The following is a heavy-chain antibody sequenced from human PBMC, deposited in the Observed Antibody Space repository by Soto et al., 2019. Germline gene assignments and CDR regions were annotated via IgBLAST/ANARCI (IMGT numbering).Heavy chain of an antibody. D-gene: IGHD2-2*01. CDR3: ATVGYCISTSCYADYYYGMDV. V-gene: IGHV3-66*01. Sequence: EVQLVESGGGLVQPGGSLRLSCAASGFTVSSNYMSWVRQAPGKGLEWVSVIYSGGSTYYADSVKGRFTISRDNSKNTLYLQMNSLRAEDTAVYYCATVGYCISTSCYADYYYGMDVWGQGTTVTVSS. J-gene: IGHJ6*02. CDR1: GFTVSSNY. CDR2: IYSGGST.